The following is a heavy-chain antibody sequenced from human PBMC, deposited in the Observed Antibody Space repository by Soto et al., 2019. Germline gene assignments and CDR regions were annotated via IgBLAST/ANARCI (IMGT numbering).Heavy chain of an antibody. CDR3: ARAGYSYGYRGLGGMDV. Sequence: QVQVVESGGGVVQPGRSLRLSCAASGFTFSSYAMHWVRQAPGKGLEWVAVISYDGSNKYYADSVKGRFTISRDNSKNTLYLQMNSLRAEDTAVYYCARAGYSYGYRGLGGMDVWGQGTTVPVSS. J-gene: IGHJ6*02. CDR1: GFTFSSYA. CDR2: ISYDGSNK. V-gene: IGHV3-30-3*01. D-gene: IGHD5-18*01.